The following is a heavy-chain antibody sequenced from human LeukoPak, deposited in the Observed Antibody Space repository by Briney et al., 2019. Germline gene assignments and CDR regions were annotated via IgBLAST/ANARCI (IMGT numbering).Heavy chain of an antibody. V-gene: IGHV3-21*01. J-gene: IGHJ4*02. CDR2: ISSSSSYI. CDR3: ARVNTQWLVPYYFDY. CDR1: GFTFSSYS. D-gene: IGHD6-19*01. Sequence: GGSLRLSCAASGFTFSSYSMNWVRQAPGKGLEWVSSISSSSSYIYYTDSLKGRFTISRDNAKNSLYLQMNSPRAEDTAVYYCARVNTQWLVPYYFDYWGQGTLVTVSS.